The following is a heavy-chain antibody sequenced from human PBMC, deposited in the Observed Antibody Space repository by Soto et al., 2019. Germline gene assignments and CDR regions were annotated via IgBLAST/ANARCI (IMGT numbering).Heavy chain of an antibody. Sequence: EVQLVESGGGLVQPGGSLRLSCAASGFTFSSYWMSWARQAPGKGLEWVANIKTDGSEKYYVDSVRGRFTTSRDNPRNFFYLQMNSLTGEDTAVYYCTRDGSPFALDVWGLGTSVTVSS. CDR3: TRDGSPFALDV. J-gene: IGHJ6*02. CDR1: GFTFSSYW. CDR2: IKTDGSEK. V-gene: IGHV3-7*03.